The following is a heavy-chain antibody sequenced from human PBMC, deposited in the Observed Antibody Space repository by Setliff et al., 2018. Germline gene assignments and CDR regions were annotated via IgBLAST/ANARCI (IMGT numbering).Heavy chain of an antibody. V-gene: IGHV4-4*02. J-gene: IGHJ2*01. CDR1: GGSISSSNW. CDR3: ARARSQNWYFDL. D-gene: IGHD6-6*01. Sequence: PSETLSLTCAVSGGSISSSNWWSWVRQPPGKGLEWIGEIYHSGSTNYNPSLRSRVTISVDKSKNQFSLKLSSVTAADTAVYYCARARSQNWYFDLWGRGTLVTVSS. CDR2: IYHSGST.